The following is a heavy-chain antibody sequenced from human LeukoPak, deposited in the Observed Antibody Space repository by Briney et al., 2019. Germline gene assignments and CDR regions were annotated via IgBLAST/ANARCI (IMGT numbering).Heavy chain of an antibody. J-gene: IGHJ2*01. Sequence: SETLSLTCTVSGGSISSYYWSWIRQPPGKGLEWIGYMYNSGSTNNNPSLKSRVTISVDKSKNQFSLKLSSVTAADTAVYYCAKESNSSDNWYFDLWGRGTLVTVSS. CDR1: GGSISSYY. V-gene: IGHV4-59*01. D-gene: IGHD2/OR15-2a*01. CDR3: AKESNSSDNWYFDL. CDR2: MYNSGST.